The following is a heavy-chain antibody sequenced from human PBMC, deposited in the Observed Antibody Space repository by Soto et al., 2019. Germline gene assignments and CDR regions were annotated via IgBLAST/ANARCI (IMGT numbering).Heavy chain of an antibody. CDR3: ARLGYSGYVDY. J-gene: IGHJ4*02. D-gene: IGHD5-12*01. Sequence: QLQLQESGPGLVKPSETLSLTCPVTGGSISNSTYYWGWIRQPPGKGLEWIGHIYYSGGPYYNPSLKSRVTISVDTSKNQFSLKLSSVTAADTAVYFCARLGYSGYVDYWGQGTLVTVSS. CDR2: IYYSGGP. V-gene: IGHV4-39*01. CDR1: GGSISNSTYY.